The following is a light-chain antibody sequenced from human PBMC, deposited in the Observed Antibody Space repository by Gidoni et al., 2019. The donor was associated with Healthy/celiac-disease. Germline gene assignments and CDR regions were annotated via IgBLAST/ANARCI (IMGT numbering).Light chain of an antibody. CDR3: QQYNNWPPIT. J-gene: IGKJ5*01. CDR1: QSVSSN. Sequence: EIVMTQSPATLSVSPGERAPLSCRASQSVSSNLAWYQQKPGHAPRLLIYGTSTRATGIPARFSGSGSGTEFTLTISSLQSEDFAIYYCQQYNNWPPITFGQGTRLEIK. V-gene: IGKV3-15*01. CDR2: GTS.